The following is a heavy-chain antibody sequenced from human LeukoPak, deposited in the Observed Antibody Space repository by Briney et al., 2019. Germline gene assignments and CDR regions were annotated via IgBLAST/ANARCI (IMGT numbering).Heavy chain of an antibody. D-gene: IGHD6-19*01. J-gene: IGHJ4*02. CDR3: ARVRGIAVAGTASIYFDY. Sequence: GGSLRLSCVASGFTFSDYYMSWVRQAPGKGLEWVANIKEDGSEKYYVDSVKGRFTISRDNAKNSLYLQMNSLRAEDTAVYYCARVRGIAVAGTASIYFDYWGQGTLVTVSS. CDR1: GFTFSDYY. V-gene: IGHV3-7*01. CDR2: IKEDGSEK.